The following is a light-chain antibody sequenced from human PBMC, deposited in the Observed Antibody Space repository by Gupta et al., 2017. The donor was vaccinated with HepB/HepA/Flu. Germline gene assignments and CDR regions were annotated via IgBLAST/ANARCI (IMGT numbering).Light chain of an antibody. J-gene: IGLJ1*01. Sequence: SYVLPRPPSVSVAPGKTARVTCGGNNIGSKSVHWYQQKPGQAPVLVVYDDSDGPSGIPERFSGSNSWNTATLTISRVEAGDEADYYCQVWDSSSDHPYVFGTGTKVTVL. CDR2: DDS. CDR3: QVWDSSSDHPYV. V-gene: IGLV3-21*03. CDR1: NIGSKS.